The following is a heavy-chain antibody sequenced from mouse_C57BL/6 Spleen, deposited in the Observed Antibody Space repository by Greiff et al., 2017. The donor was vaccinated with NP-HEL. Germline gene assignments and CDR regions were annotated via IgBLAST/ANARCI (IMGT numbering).Heavy chain of an antibody. Sequence: EVQGVESGEGLVKPGGSLKLSCAASGFTFSSYAMSWVRQTPEKRLEWVAYISSGGDYIYYADTVKGRFTISRDNARNTLYLQMSSLKSEDTAMYYCTNYDYDEGGFDYWGQGTTLTVSS. CDR3: TNYDYDEGGFDY. CDR1: GFTFSSYA. CDR2: ISSGGDYI. D-gene: IGHD2-4*01. J-gene: IGHJ2*01. V-gene: IGHV5-9-1*02.